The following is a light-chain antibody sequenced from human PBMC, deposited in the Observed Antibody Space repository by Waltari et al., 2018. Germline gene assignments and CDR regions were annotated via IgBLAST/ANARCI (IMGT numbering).Light chain of an antibody. CDR3: QQYYRSRT. V-gene: IGKV4-1*01. J-gene: IGKJ1*01. CDR1: QTVSSSSNNKTS. Sequence: QTVSSSSNNKTSLAWCKQKPGQAPKLLIRGASTRESGVPDRFSCSGSGTDFTLTISSLQAEDVAVYYCQQYYRSRTFGQGTRVEIK. CDR2: GAS.